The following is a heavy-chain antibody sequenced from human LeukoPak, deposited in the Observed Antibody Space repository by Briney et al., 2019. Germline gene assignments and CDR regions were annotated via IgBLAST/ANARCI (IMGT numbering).Heavy chain of an antibody. CDR1: GFTFSIYG. V-gene: IGHV3-23*01. CDR3: AKTSPGYTYGLLDY. Sequence: PGGSLRLSCAASGFTFSIYGMHWVRQAPGKGLEWVSCISNSGGTTYHADSVKGRFAISRDTSKNTLYLQMNSLRVEDTAVYYCAKTSPGYTYGLLDYWGQGTLVTVSS. CDR2: ISNSGGTT. J-gene: IGHJ4*02. D-gene: IGHD5-18*01.